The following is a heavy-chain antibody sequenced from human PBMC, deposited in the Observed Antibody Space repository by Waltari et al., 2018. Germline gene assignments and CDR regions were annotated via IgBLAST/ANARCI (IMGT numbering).Heavy chain of an antibody. CDR2: IYYSGST. Sequence: QVQLQESGPGLVKPSETLSLTCTVSGGSISSYYWSWIRQPPGKGLEWIGYIYYSGSTNYNPSLKSRVTISVDTSKNQFSLKLSSVTAADTAVYYCARGAAADPEYFQHWGQGTLVTVSS. V-gene: IGHV4-59*01. D-gene: IGHD6-13*01. CDR3: ARGAAADPEYFQH. J-gene: IGHJ1*01. CDR1: GGSISSYY.